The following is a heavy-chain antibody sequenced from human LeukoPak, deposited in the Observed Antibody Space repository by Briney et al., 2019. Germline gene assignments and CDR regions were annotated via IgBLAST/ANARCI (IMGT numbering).Heavy chain of an antibody. CDR2: ISSSGSTI. D-gene: IGHD2-2*02. CDR1: GFTFSDYH. V-gene: IGHV3-11*01. J-gene: IGHJ6*02. Sequence: GGSLRLSCAASGFTFSDYHMSWIRQAPGKGLEWVSYISSSGSTIYYADSAKGRFTISRDNAKNSLYLQMNSLRAEDTAVYYCARDFPVPAAIVQYYYYGMDVWGQGTTVTVSS. CDR3: ARDFPVPAAIVQYYYYGMDV.